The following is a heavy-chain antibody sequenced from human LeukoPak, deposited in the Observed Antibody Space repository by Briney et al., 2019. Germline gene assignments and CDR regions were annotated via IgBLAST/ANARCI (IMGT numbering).Heavy chain of an antibody. CDR3: AREATYYYDSSGYPSDYYYGMTS. D-gene: IGHD3-22*01. J-gene: IGHJ6*02. V-gene: IGHV4-4*07. CDR1: GGSISSYY. CDR2: IYTSGST. Sequence: SETLSLTCTVSGGSISSYYWSWIRQPAGKGLEWIGRIYTSGSTNYNPSLKSRVTMSVDTSKNQFSLKLSSVTAADTAVYYCAREATYYYDSSGYPSDYYYGMTSGAKGPRSPSP.